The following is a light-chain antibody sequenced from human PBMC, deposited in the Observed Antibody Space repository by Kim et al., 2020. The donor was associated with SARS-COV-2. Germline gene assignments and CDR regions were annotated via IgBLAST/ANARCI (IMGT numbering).Light chain of an antibody. Sequence: EIVMTQSPATLSVSPGERATLSCRASQSVNSNLAWYQQTPGQAPRLLIYGASTRATGIPARFSGSGSGTEFTLTISSLQSEDFAVYYCQQYNNWPPYAFGQGTKLEI. CDR3: QQYNNWPPYA. CDR1: QSVNSN. V-gene: IGKV3-15*01. CDR2: GAS. J-gene: IGKJ2*01.